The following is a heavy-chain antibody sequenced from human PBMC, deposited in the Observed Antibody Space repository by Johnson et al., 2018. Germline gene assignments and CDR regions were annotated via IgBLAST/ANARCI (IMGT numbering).Heavy chain of an antibody. CDR1: GFTFSSYA. CDR2: TSFDGGLK. CDR3: ARAWGSNGEGYVDY. D-gene: IGHD3-16*01. J-gene: IGHJ4*02. Sequence: QVQLVQSGGGVVQPGRSLRLSCAASGFTFSSYAINWVRQAPGKGLEWVAFTSFDGGLKDYSDSVKGRFTISRDNSKNTLYLQINSLRPEDTEVYYCARAWGSNGEGYVDYCGQGTLVTVSS. V-gene: IGHV3-30-3*01.